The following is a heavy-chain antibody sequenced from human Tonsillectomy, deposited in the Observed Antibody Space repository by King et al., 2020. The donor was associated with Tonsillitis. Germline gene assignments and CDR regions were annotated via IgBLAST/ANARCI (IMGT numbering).Heavy chain of an antibody. Sequence: VQLVESGGGVVQPWGALRLSCAASGFTFSNYGMHWVRQAPGKRLVCVACIWYDGSHKYYTEALKGRFTISRDNSKNTLYLQMNSLRAEDTAVYYCASGAGLGYWGQGTLVTVSS. CDR1: GFTFSNYG. D-gene: IGHD3-10*01. V-gene: IGHV3-33*08. J-gene: IGHJ4*02. CDR2: IWYDGSHK. CDR3: ASGAGLGY.